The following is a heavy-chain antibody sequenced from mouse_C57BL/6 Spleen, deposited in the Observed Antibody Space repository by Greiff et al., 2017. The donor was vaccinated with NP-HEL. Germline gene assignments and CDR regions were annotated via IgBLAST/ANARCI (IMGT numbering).Heavy chain of an antibody. V-gene: IGHV14-4*01. CDR2: IDPENGDT. J-gene: IGHJ3*01. Sequence: EVKLQESGAELVRPGASVKLSCTASGFNIKDDYMHWVKQRPEQGLEWIGWIDPENGDTEYASKFQGKATITADTSSNTAYLQLSSLTSEDTAVYYCTTFGKGFAYWGQGTLVTVSA. D-gene: IGHD3-1*01. CDR1: GFNIKDDY. CDR3: TTFGKGFAY.